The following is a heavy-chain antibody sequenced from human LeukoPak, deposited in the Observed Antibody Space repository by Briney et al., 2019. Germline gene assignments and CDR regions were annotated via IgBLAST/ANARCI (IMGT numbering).Heavy chain of an antibody. CDR1: GFTFSSYA. CDR2: ISGSGGST. CDR3: AKATIMFPVSDY. Sequence: PGGSLRLSCAASGFTFSSYAMSWVRQAPGKGLEWVSAISGSGGSTYYADSVKGRFTISRDNSKNTPYLQMNSLRAEDTAVYYCAKATIMFPVSDYWGQGTLVTVSS. J-gene: IGHJ4*02. D-gene: IGHD3-10*02. V-gene: IGHV3-23*01.